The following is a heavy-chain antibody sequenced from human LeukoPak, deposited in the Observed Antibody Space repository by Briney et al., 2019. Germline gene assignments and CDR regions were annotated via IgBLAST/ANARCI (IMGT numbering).Heavy chain of an antibody. CDR1: GGSISSGGYS. J-gene: IGHJ6*02. Sequence: SETLSLTCAVSGGSISSGGYSWSWIRQHPGKSLEWIGYIYYSGSTYYNPSLKSRVTISVDTSKNQFSLKLNSVTAADTAVYYCARDHYYGSGSYMVPYYGMDVWGQGTTVTVSS. CDR3: ARDHYYGSGSYMVPYYGMDV. CDR2: IYYSGST. D-gene: IGHD3-10*01. V-gene: IGHV4-31*11.